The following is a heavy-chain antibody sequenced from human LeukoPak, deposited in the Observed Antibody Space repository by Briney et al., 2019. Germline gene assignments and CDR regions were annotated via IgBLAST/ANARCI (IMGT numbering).Heavy chain of an antibody. J-gene: IGHJ6*03. D-gene: IGHD2-2*01. Sequence: ASVKVSCKASGGTFSSYAISWVRQAPGQGLEWMGGIIPIFGTANYAQKFQGRVTITTDESTSTAYMKLSSLRSEDTAVYYCARTDCSSTSCYPDYYYYYMDVWGKGTTVTVSS. CDR1: GGTFSSYA. CDR2: IIPIFGTA. CDR3: ARTDCSSTSCYPDYYYYYMDV. V-gene: IGHV1-69*05.